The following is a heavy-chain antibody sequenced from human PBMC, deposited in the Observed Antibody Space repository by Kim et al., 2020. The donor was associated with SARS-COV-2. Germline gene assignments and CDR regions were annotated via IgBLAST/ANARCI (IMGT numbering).Heavy chain of an antibody. CDR3: AKFRSEDYYDSSGYYFDY. D-gene: IGHD3-22*01. J-gene: IGHJ4*02. V-gene: IGHV3-23*01. Sequence: KGRFPISRDRSKNTLYLQMRSLRAEDTSVYYCAKFRSEDYYDSSGYYFDYWGQGTLVTVSS.